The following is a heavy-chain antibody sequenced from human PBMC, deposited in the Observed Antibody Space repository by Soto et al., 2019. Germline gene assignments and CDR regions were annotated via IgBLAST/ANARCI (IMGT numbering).Heavy chain of an antibody. CDR2: ISYDGSNK. J-gene: IGHJ4*02. V-gene: IGHV3-30-3*01. Sequence: PGGSLRLSCAASGFTFSSYAMHWVRQAPGKGLEWVAVISYDGSNKYYADSVKGRFTISRDNSKNTLHLQMRSLRVEDTAVYYCVRDLEDTPMTLDYWGQGALVTVSS. D-gene: IGHD1-1*01. CDR1: GFTFSSYA. CDR3: VRDLEDTPMTLDY.